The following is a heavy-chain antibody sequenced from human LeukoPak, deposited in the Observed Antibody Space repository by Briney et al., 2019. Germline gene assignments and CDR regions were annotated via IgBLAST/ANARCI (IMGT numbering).Heavy chain of an antibody. D-gene: IGHD4-23*01. CDR3: ARHGGNYYFHY. J-gene: IGHJ4*02. Sequence: ASVKVSCKASGYTFSSYAISWVRQAPGQGLEWMGWISTYNGNTNYAQNLQGRVTMTTDTSARTAYMELRSLRSDDTAVYYCARHGGNYYFHYWGQGTLVTVSS. CDR1: GYTFSSYA. V-gene: IGHV1-18*01. CDR2: ISTYNGNT.